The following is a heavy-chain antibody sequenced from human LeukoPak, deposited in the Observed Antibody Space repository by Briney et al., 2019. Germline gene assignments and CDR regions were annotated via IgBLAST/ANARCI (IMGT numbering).Heavy chain of an antibody. D-gene: IGHD1/OR15-1a*01. Sequence: GASVKVSCKASGGTFSSYAISWVRQAPGQGLEWMGWISAYNGNTNYAQKLQGRVTMTTDTSTSTAYMELRSLRSDDTAVYYCARAPRVEQYYFDYWGQGTLVTVSS. J-gene: IGHJ4*02. CDR2: ISAYNGNT. CDR1: GGTFSSYA. V-gene: IGHV1-18*01. CDR3: ARAPRVEQYYFDY.